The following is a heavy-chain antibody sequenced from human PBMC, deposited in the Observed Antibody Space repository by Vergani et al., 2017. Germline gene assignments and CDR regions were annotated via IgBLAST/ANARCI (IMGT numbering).Heavy chain of an antibody. V-gene: IGHV3-23*01. J-gene: IGHJ3*02. CDR2: ISGSGGST. Sequence: VQLLESGGGLVPPGGSLRLSCAASGFTFSSYAMSWVRQAPGKGLEWVSAISGSGGSTYYADSVKGRFTISRDNSKNTLYLQMNSLRAEDTAVYYCAKDQSYCSSTSCDAFDIWGQGTMVTVSS. CDR1: GFTFSSYA. CDR3: AKDQSYCSSTSCDAFDI. D-gene: IGHD2-2*01.